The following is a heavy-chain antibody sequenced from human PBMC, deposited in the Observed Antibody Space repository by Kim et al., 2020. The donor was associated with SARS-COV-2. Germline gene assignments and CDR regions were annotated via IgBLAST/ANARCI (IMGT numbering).Heavy chain of an antibody. V-gene: IGHV1-2*02. CDR2: NNPNSGGT. D-gene: IGHD6-13*01. CDR3: ARRQQLGLGYYGMDV. CDR1: GYTFTGYY. J-gene: IGHJ6*02. Sequence: ASVKVSCKASGYTFTGYYMHWVRQAPGQGLEWTGWNNPNSGGTNYAQKFQGRVTMTRDTSISTAYMELSRLRSDDTAVYYCARRQQLGLGYYGMDVWGQGTTVTVSS.